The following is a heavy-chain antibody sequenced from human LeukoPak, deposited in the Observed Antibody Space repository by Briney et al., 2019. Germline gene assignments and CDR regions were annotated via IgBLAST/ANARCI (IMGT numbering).Heavy chain of an antibody. D-gene: IGHD2-2*02. J-gene: IGHJ4*02. Sequence: SETLSLTCTVSGGSIRSYYWSWIRQPPGKGLEWIGYIYYSGSTEYNPSLKSRVFISVDTSRNQFSLKLTSVTAADTAVYYCACYSSPGGWGVFDYWGQGTLVTVSS. CDR2: IYYSGST. CDR1: GGSIRSYY. V-gene: IGHV4-59*08. CDR3: ACYSSPGGWGVFDY.